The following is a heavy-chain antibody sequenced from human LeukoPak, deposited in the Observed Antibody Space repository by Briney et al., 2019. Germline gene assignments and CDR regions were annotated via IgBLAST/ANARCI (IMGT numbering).Heavy chain of an antibody. J-gene: IGHJ6*02. Sequence: WQTLSLTCAISGDSVSSNSAAWNWIRQSPSRGLEWLGRTYYGAKWYNDYAVSVKSRITINPDTSKNQFSLQLNSVTPEDTAVYYCARGRRVRYFDWGPPEPYYYGMDVWGQGTTVTVSS. CDR2: TYYGAKWYN. V-gene: IGHV6-1*01. CDR3: ARGRRVRYFDWGPPEPYYYGMDV. D-gene: IGHD3-9*01. CDR1: GDSVSSNSAA.